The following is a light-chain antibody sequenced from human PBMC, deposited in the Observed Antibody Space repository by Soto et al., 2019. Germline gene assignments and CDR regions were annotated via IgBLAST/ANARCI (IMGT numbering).Light chain of an antibody. J-gene: IGKJ2*01. CDR1: QSISSY. CDR2: AAS. Sequence: DIQMTQSPSSLSAFMGDRVTITCRATQSISSYLHWYQQKPGKAPNLLIYAASSLQDGVTSRFSGSGPGTYFTHTSRTLQPEDLATYYCQQTYTTPYTFGPGTKLEIK. CDR3: QQTYTTPYT. V-gene: IGKV1-39*01.